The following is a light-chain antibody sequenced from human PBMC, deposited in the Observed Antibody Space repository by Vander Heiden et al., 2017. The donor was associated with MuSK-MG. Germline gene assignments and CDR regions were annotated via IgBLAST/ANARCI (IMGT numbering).Light chain of an antibody. CDR2: DAS. CDR3: QQRINGPPLYT. V-gene: IGKV3-11*01. Sequence: EIVLTQSPATLSLSPGERATLSCRASQSVSSYLAWYQQKPGQAPRLLIYDASNRATGIKARFSGSGDGTDVTLTISSLEPEDFAVYYCQQRINGPPLYTFGQGTKLEIK. J-gene: IGKJ2*01. CDR1: QSVSSY.